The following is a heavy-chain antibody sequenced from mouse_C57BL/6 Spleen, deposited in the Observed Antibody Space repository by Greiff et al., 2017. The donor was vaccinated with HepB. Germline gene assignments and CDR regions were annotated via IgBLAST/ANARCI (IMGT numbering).Heavy chain of an antibody. D-gene: IGHD2-3*01. V-gene: IGHV5-4*01. J-gene: IGHJ2*01. CDR1: GFTFSSYA. CDR2: ISDGGSYT. Sequence: EVQVVESGGGLVKPGGSLKLSCAASGFTFSSYAMSWVRQTPEKRLEWVATISDGGSYTYYPDNVKGRFTISRDNAKNNLYLQMSHLKSEDTAMYYCARAHYDGYSYYFDYWGQGTTLTVSS. CDR3: ARAHYDGYSYYFDY.